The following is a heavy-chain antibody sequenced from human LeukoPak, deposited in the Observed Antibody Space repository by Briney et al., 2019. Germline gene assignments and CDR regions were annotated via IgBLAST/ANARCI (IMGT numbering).Heavy chain of an antibody. V-gene: IGHV1-46*01. CDR3: ARGVLLWFGEAYFDY. J-gene: IGHJ4*02. CDR2: INPSGGST. CDR1: GYTFTSYY. D-gene: IGHD3-10*01. Sequence: ASVKVSCKASGYTFTSYYMHWVRQAPGQGLEWMGIINPSGGSTSYAQKFQGRVTMTRDTSIVYMELSSLRSEDTAVYYCARGVLLWFGEAYFDYRGQGTLVTVSP.